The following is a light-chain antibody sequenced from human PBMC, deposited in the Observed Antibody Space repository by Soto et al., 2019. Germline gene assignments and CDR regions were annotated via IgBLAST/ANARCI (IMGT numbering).Light chain of an antibody. CDR2: LGS. V-gene: IGKV2-28*01. CDR3: MQVLQTPYT. CDR1: QSLLHSNGYNY. Sequence: DIVMTQSPLSLPVTPGEPASISCRSSQSLLHSNGYNYLDWYLPKPGQSPQLLIYLGSNRASGVPDRFSGSGSGTDFTLKISRVEAEDVGVYYCMQVLQTPYTFGQGTKLEIK. J-gene: IGKJ2*01.